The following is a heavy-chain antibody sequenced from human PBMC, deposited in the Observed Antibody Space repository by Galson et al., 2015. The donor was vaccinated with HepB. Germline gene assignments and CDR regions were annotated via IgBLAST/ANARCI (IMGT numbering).Heavy chain of an antibody. V-gene: IGHV1-69*13. Sequence: SVKVSCKAAGGTFSKYAFSWVRQAPGQGLEWKGGIVPTFGIAIYAQKFQGSVTITADEPTRTVHMELSSLRSDDTAVYYCARDRVGGYGGNLQFYYYGMDAWGRGTTVTVSS. D-gene: IGHD4-23*01. CDR1: GGTFSKYA. CDR2: IVPTFGIA. CDR3: ARDRVGGYGGNLQFYYYGMDA. J-gene: IGHJ6*02.